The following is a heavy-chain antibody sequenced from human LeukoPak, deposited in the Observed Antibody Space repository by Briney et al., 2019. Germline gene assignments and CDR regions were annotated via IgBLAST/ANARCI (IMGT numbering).Heavy chain of an antibody. J-gene: IGHJ4*02. CDR3: ARGGSTYYDFWSGYSQFDY. CDR1: GYTFAAYD. CDR2: IIPILGIA. D-gene: IGHD3-3*01. V-gene: IGHV1-69*04. Sequence: SVKVSCKTSGYTFAAYDITWMRQATGQGLEWLGRIIPILGIANYAQKFQGRVTITADKSTSTAYMELSSLRSEDTAVYYYARGGSTYYDFWSGYSQFDYWGQGTLVTVSS.